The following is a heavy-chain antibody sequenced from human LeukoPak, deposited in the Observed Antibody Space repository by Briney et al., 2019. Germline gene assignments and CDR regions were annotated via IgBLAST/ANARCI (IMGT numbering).Heavy chain of an antibody. Sequence: PGGSLRLSCAASGSTFSDYYMSWIRQAPGKGLEWVSYISSSGSTIYYADSVKGRFTISRDNAKNSLYLQMNSLRAEDTAVYYCARDPQFGAFFDYWGQGTLVTVSS. D-gene: IGHD4/OR15-4a*01. CDR2: ISSSGSTI. CDR3: ARDPQFGAFFDY. CDR1: GSTFSDYY. J-gene: IGHJ4*02. V-gene: IGHV3-11*01.